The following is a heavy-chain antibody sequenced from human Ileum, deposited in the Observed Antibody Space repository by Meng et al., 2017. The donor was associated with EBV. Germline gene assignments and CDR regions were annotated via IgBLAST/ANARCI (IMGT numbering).Heavy chain of an antibody. J-gene: IGHJ5*02. Sequence: HLEPQGAGPGLVKPSETLSLTCTVSGGPINSSSYYWGWIRQPPGKGLEWIGSIYYSGRTYYNPSLKSRVTISVDTSKNQFSLKLSPVTTADTAVYYCARPIAAAGWFDPWGQGTLVTVSS. CDR3: ARPIAAAGWFDP. V-gene: IGHV4-39*01. CDR1: GGPINSSSYY. D-gene: IGHD6-13*01. CDR2: IYYSGRT.